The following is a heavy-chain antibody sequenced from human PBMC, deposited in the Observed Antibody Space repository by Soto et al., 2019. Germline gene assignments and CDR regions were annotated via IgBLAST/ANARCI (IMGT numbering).Heavy chain of an antibody. CDR2: IYYSGST. CDR1: GGSISSYY. V-gene: IGHV4-59*08. Sequence: PSETLSLTCTVSGGSISSYYWSWIRQPPGRGLEWIGYIYYSGSTNYNPSLKSRVTISVDTSKNQFSLKLSSVTAADTAVYYCARVTRTFDYWGQGTLVTVSS. D-gene: IGHD4-4*01. CDR3: ARVTRTFDY. J-gene: IGHJ4*02.